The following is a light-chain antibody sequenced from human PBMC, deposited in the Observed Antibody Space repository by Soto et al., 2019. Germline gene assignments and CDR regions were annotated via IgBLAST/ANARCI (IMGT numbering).Light chain of an antibody. Sequence: QSVLTQPPSVSGAPGQRVTISCTGSSSNIGPTYDVHWYQQLPGTAPKLLIYANTNRPSGVPDRFSGSKSGTSASLAITGLQAEDEADYFRQAYDSSLSGYVFGTGTQVTVL. CDR3: QAYDSSLSGYV. CDR2: ANT. J-gene: IGLJ1*01. CDR1: SSNIGPTYD. V-gene: IGLV1-40*01.